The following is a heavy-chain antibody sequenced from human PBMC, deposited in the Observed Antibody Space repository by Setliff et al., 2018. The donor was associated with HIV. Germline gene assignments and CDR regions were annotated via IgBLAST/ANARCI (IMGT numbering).Heavy chain of an antibody. Sequence: SLRLSCAASGFTFSDYYMSWIRQAPGKGLEWVSCISSSSSYTNYADSVKGRFTISRDNAKNSLYLQMNSLRAEDTAVYYCARVRRHSGRPGTFDIWGQGTMVTVS. V-gene: IGHV3-11*05. CDR2: ISSSSSYT. CDR1: GFTFSDYY. D-gene: IGHD5-12*01. J-gene: IGHJ3*02. CDR3: ARVRRHSGRPGTFDI.